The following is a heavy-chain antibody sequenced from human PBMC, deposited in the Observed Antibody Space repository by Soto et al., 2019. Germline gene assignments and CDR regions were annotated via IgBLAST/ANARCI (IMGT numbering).Heavy chain of an antibody. CDR2: ISGSGGST. D-gene: IGHD4-17*01. V-gene: IGHV3-23*01. CDR1: GFTFSSYA. J-gene: IGHJ6*03. CDR3: AKRYDYGDYYYYYMDV. Sequence: EVQLLESGGGLVQPGGSLRLSCAASGFTFSSYAMSWVRQAPGKGLEWVSAISGSGGSTYYADSVKGRFTISRDNSKNTLYLQMNSLRAEDTAVYYCAKRYDYGDYYYYYMDVWGKGTTVTVSS.